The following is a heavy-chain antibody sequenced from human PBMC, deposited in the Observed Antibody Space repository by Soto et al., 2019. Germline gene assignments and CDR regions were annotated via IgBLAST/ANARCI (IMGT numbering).Heavy chain of an antibody. CDR3: ARTGSDIVVVPESPPGWFDP. D-gene: IGHD2-2*01. J-gene: IGHJ5*02. CDR1: RGTFSSYA. Sequence: QVQLVQSGAEVKKPGSSVKVSCKASRGTFSSYAISWVRQAPGQGLEWMGGIIPIFGTANYAQKFQGRVTITADESTSTAYMELSSLRSEDTAVYYCARTGSDIVVVPESPPGWFDPWGQGTLVTVSS. CDR2: IIPIFGTA. V-gene: IGHV1-69*01.